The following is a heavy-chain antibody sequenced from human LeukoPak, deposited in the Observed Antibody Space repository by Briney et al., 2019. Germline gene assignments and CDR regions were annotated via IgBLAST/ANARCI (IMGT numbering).Heavy chain of an antibody. CDR1: GFTFSSYW. CDR2: IRTDGTIT. CDR3: ARDEPPPGAAGMGYGMDV. J-gene: IGHJ6*02. Sequence: GGSLRLSCAASGFTFSSYWMHWVRHAPGKGLGWVSRIRTDGTITTYADSAKGRFSISRDNAKNTLYLQVNSLRVEDTAVYYCARDEPPPGAAGMGYGMDVWGQGTTVTVSS. D-gene: IGHD6-13*01. V-gene: IGHV3-74*03.